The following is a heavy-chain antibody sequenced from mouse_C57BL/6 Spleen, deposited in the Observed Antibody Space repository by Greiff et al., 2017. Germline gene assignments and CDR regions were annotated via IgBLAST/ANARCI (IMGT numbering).Heavy chain of an antibody. D-gene: IGHD2-3*01. CDR3: ARHYYDGYYFDY. CDR1: GFTFSDYY. V-gene: IGHV5-12*01. CDR2: ISNGGGST. Sequence: DVKLVESGGGLVQPGGSLKLSCAASGFTFSDYYMYWVRQTPEKRLEWVAYISNGGGSTYYPDTVKGRFTISRDNAKNTLYLQMSRLKSEDTAMYYCARHYYDGYYFDYWGQGTTLTVSS. J-gene: IGHJ2*01.